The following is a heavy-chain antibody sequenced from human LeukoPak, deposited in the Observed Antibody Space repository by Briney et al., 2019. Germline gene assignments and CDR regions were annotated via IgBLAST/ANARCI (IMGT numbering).Heavy chain of an antibody. Sequence: SETLSLTCTVSGGSLSSHYWSWIRQPPGKGLEWFGYIYHTGSPKYNPSLRSRVTISVDTSKNQISLKLSSVTAADTAVYYCAKELYYQGSGVLFDPWGQGTQVTVSS. V-gene: IGHV4-59*11. CDR1: GGSLSSHY. J-gene: IGHJ5*02. CDR2: IYHTGSP. CDR3: AKELYYQGSGVLFDP. D-gene: IGHD3-10*01.